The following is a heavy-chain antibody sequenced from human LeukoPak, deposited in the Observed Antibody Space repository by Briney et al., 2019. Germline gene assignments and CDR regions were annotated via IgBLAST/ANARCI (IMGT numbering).Heavy chain of an antibody. CDR1: GFTFSSYG. CDR3: ARERWTPIGPLSY. CDR2: IWYDGSNK. J-gene: IGHJ4*02. D-gene: IGHD5-24*01. Sequence: RGSLRLSCAASGFTFSSYGMHWVRQAPGKGLEWVAVIWYDGSNKYYADSVKGRFTISRDNSKNTLYLQMNSLRAEDTAVYYCARERWTPIGPLSYWGQGTLVTVSS. V-gene: IGHV3-33*01.